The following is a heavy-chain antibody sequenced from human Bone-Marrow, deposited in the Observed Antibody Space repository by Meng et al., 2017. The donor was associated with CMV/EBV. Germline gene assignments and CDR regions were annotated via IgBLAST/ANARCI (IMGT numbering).Heavy chain of an antibody. CDR3: AKSLGPTSIRPRYGMDV. CDR1: GFAFSRYA. D-gene: IGHD6-13*01. CDR2: IRYDGDNE. J-gene: IGHJ6*02. Sequence: GGSLRLSCAASGFAFSRYAMYWVRQAPGKGLEWVAFIRYDGDNEYYGDFVKGRFTISRDNSKATVHLQMNRLRVEDTAVYYCAKSLGPTSIRPRYGMDVWGQGTTVTVSS. V-gene: IGHV3-30*02.